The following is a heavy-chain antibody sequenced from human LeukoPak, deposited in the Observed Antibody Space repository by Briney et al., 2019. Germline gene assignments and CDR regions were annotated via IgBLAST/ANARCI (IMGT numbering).Heavy chain of an antibody. J-gene: IGHJ4*02. D-gene: IGHD3-10*01. CDR1: GFTFDDYG. V-gene: IGHV3-48*02. Sequence: GGSLRLSCAASGFTFDDYGMSWVRQAPGKGLEWVSYISSSSSTIYYADSLKGRFTISRDNAKKSLYLQMNSLRDEDTAVYYCARGVRYLDYWGQGTLVTVSS. CDR3: ARGVRYLDY. CDR2: ISSSSSTI.